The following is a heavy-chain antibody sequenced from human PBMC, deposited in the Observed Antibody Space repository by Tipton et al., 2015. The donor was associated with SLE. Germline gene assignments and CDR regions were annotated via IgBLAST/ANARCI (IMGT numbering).Heavy chain of an antibody. D-gene: IGHD3-10*01. CDR2: IYYSGST. CDR3: ARDLGTEFDY. J-gene: IGHJ4*02. V-gene: IGHV4-59*12. Sequence: TLSLTCTVSGGSIGSYYWSWIRQPPGKGLEWIGYIYYSGSTNYNPSLKSRVTISVDTSKNQFSLKLSSVTAADTAVYYCARDLGTEFDYWGQGTLVTVSS. CDR1: GGSIGSYY.